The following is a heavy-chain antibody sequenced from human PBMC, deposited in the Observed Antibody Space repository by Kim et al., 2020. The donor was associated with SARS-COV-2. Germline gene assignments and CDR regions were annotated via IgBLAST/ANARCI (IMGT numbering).Heavy chain of an antibody. CDR2: VYYTGST. J-gene: IGHJ4*02. V-gene: IGHV4-39*01. Sequence: SETLSLTCTVSGASISSSGYYWGWIRQPPGKGLEWIGSVYYTGSTYYNPSLKSRVTISVDTSKNQFALKLSSVTAADTAVYYCARHFCGTSIRVLGLFQFDYWGQGTRVTVSS. CDR3: ARHFCGTSIRVLGLFQFDY. D-gene: IGHD2-2*02. CDR1: GASISSSGYY.